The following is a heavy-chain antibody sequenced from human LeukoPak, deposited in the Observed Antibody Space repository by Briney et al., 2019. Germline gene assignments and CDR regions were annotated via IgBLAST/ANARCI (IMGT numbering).Heavy chain of an antibody. Sequence: SETLSLTCTGSGGSISDYYWSWIRQPPGKGLEWIGYIYYSGSTNYNPSPKSRVTISLDMSKNQFSLKLSSVTAADTAVYFCAREATITVAGTRKFDYWGQGTLVTVSS. CDR3: AREATITVAGTRKFDY. CDR2: IYYSGST. CDR1: GGSISDYY. J-gene: IGHJ4*02. D-gene: IGHD6-19*01. V-gene: IGHV4-59*01.